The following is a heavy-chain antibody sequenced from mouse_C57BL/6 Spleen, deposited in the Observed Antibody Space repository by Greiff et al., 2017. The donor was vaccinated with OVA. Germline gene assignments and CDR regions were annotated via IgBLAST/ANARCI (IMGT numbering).Heavy chain of an antibody. Sequence: EVKLVESGGGLVKPGGSLKLSCAASGFTFSSYTMSWVRQTPEKRLEWVATISGGGGNTYYPDSVKGRFTISRDNAKNTLYLQMGSLRSEDTALYDCARHGDYGSSYFDYWGQGTTLTVSS. CDR2: ISGGGGNT. CDR1: GFTFSSYT. J-gene: IGHJ2*01. V-gene: IGHV5-9*01. D-gene: IGHD1-1*01. CDR3: ARHGDYGSSYFDY.